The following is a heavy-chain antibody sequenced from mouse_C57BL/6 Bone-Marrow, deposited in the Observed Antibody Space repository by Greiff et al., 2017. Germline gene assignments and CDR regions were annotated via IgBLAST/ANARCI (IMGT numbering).Heavy chain of an antibody. D-gene: IGHD6-1*01. CDR1: GYTFTSYW. CDR2: IYPGSGST. J-gene: IGHJ3*01. V-gene: IGHV1-55*01. CDR3: ASTLIAY. Sequence: VLLQQPGAELVKPGASVKMSCKASGYTFTSYWITWVKQRPGQGLEWIGDIYPGSGSTYYNEKFKSKATLTVDTSSSTPYMQLSSLTSEDSAVYYCASTLIAYWGQGTLVTVSA.